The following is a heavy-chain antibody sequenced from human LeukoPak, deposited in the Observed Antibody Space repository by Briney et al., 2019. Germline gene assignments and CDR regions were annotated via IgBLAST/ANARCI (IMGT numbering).Heavy chain of an antibody. D-gene: IGHD3-22*01. Sequence: PSETLSLTCTVSGDSIRSYYFNWIRQPAGKGLEWLGRIYTSGTTYYNPSLKSRLTMSVDTSKNQFSLKLRSVTAAETALYFCALLGSSALDYWGQGVLVTVSS. CDR2: IYTSGTT. CDR1: GDSIRSYY. J-gene: IGHJ4*02. CDR3: ALLGSSALDY. V-gene: IGHV4-4*07.